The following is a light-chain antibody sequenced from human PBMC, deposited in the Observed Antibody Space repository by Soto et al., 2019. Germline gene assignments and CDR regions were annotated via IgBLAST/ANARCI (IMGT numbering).Light chain of an antibody. CDR3: QQLNSYPIT. V-gene: IGKV1-9*01. Sequence: DIQLTQSPSFLSASVGDRVTITCRASQGLISDLAWYQQKPGKAPKLLIYAASTLQSGVPSRFSGSGSGTEFTLTISSLQPEDFATYYCQQLNSYPITFGQGARLEIK. J-gene: IGKJ5*01. CDR1: QGLISD. CDR2: AAS.